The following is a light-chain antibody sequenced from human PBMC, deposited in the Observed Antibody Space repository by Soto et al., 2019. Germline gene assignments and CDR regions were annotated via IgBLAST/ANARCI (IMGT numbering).Light chain of an antibody. J-gene: IGKJ1*01. CDR3: QQYGYSPPWT. Sequence: EIVLTQSPATLSLSPGERATLSCRASQSISSTYLAWYQQKPGQAPRLLIYDASSTARDIPDRFSGSGSGTGFTLTISGLEPEDLAVSYCQQYGYSPPWTFGQGTKVDIK. CDR1: QSISSTY. V-gene: IGKV3-20*01. CDR2: DAS.